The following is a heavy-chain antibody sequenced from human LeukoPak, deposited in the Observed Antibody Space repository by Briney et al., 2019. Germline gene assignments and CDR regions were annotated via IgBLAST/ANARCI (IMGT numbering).Heavy chain of an antibody. D-gene: IGHD3-10*01. CDR3: ARGRKLWFGEFLYYYYYLDV. Sequence: GGTLRLSCAASGFTFSSYGMHWVRQAPGKGLEWVATIKQDGNEKYYVDSVKGRFTISRDNAKNSLYLQMNSLRAEDTAVYYCARGRKLWFGEFLYYYYYLDVWGRGTTVTISS. J-gene: IGHJ6*03. V-gene: IGHV3-7*01. CDR1: GFTFSSYG. CDR2: IKQDGNEK.